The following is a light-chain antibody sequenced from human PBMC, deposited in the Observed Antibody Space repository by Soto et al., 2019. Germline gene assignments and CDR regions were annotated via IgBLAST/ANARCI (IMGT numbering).Light chain of an antibody. CDR1: QTISSW. CDR3: QHXXXXXEA. V-gene: IGKV1-5*03. J-gene: IGKJ1*01. Sequence: DIQMTQSPSTLSGSVGDRVTITCRASQTISSWLAWYQQKPGKAPKLLIYKASTLKSGVPSRFSGSGSGTEFTLTXXXXXXXDFATYYCQHXXXXXEAFGQG. CDR2: KAS.